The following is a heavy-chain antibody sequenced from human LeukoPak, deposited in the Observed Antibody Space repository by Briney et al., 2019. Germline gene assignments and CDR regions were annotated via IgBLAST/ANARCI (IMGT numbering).Heavy chain of an antibody. CDR2: IYPVDSDT. V-gene: IGHV5-51*01. CDR3: ARHGGNYDY. D-gene: IGHD1-26*01. J-gene: IGHJ4*02. CDR1: GYSFSSYW. Sequence: GASLKISCKGSGYSFSSYWIGWVRQMPGKGLEWMGIIYPVDSDTRYSPSFQGQVSISVDKSISTAYLQWSSPKASDTAIYYCARHGGNYDYWGQGTLVTVSS.